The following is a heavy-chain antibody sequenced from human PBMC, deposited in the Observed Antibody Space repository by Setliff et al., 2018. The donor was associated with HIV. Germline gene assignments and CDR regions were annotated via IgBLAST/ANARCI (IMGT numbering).Heavy chain of an antibody. D-gene: IGHD2-15*01. CDR3: AREHCSGGSCNVPSHSNTWPPYYIDY. Sequence: ASETLSLTCTVSGGSISTSYWNWIRQPPGKGLEWIAYIYISGTTNYNPSLKSRVTISLDTSRNQFSLKLGSVTAADTAMYCCAREHCSGGSCNVPSHSNTWPPYYIDYWGQGMLVTV. CDR2: IYISGTT. V-gene: IGHV4-4*09. CDR1: GGSISTSY. J-gene: IGHJ4*02.